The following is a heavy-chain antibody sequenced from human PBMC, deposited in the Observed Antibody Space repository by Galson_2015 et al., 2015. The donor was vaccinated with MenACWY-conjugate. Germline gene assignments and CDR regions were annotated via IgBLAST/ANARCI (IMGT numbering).Heavy chain of an antibody. V-gene: IGHV4-59*01. Sequence: QVQLQESGPGLVKPSETLSLTCSVSGASISTDYWSWIRQPPGKGLEWIGYIHYSGSTKYNPSLKTLITMSLDTSENQFSLKLSSVTAADTAVYYCARWVAVKMIEYCGQGTLVTVSS. CDR1: GASISTDY. D-gene: IGHD6-19*01. CDR2: IHYSGST. J-gene: IGHJ4*02. CDR3: ARWVAVKMIEY.